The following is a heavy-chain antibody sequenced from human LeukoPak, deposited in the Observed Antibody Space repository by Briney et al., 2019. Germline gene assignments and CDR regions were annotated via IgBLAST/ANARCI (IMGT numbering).Heavy chain of an antibody. V-gene: IGHV3-21*01. CDR3: ARENWGSDY. CDR2: ISSSSSYI. J-gene: IGHJ4*02. Sequence: PGGSLRLSCAASGFTFSSYGVNWVRQAPGQGLEWVSSISSSSSYIYYADSVKGRFTISRDNSKNTLYLQMNSLRAEDTAVYYCARENWGSDYWGQGTLVTVS. D-gene: IGHD7-27*01. CDR1: GFTFSSYG.